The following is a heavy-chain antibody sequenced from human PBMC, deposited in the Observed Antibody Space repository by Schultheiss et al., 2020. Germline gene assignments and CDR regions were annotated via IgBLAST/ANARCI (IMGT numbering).Heavy chain of an antibody. CDR1: GVSISSGSYY. CDR3: ERFSGWYYYYYYMDV. V-gene: IGHV4-39*07. CDR2: IYYSGST. Sequence: GSLRLSCTVSGVSISSGSYYWGWIRQPPEKGLEWIGSIYYSGSTYYNPSLKSRVTISVDTSKNQFSLKMSSVTAAETAMYYCERFSGWYYYYYYMDVWGKGTTVTVSS. D-gene: IGHD6-19*01. J-gene: IGHJ6*03.